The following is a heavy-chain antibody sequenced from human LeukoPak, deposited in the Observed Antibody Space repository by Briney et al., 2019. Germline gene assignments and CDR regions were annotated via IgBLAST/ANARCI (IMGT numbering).Heavy chain of an antibody. Sequence: SETLSLTCTVSGGSISSYYWSWIRQPPGKGLEWIGYIYYSGSTNYNPSLKSRVTISVDTSKNQFSLKLSSVTAADTAVYYCARHWLGGSQNRLFDYWGQGTLVTVSS. CDR3: ARHWLGGSQNRLFDY. CDR2: IYYSGST. CDR1: GGSISSYY. V-gene: IGHV4-59*08. J-gene: IGHJ4*02. D-gene: IGHD1-26*01.